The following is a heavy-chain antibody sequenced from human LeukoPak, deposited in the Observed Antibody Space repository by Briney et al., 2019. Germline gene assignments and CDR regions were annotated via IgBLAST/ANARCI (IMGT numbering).Heavy chain of an antibody. V-gene: IGHV3-23*01. CDR2: APSGGDNT. J-gene: IGHJ6*03. D-gene: IGHD3-3*01. CDR1: GFTMRTYG. CDR3: AKDSEYYDFWSRYNHYSYHYMDV. Sequence: GGSLRLSCAGSGFTMRTYGMSWVRQAPGKGLEWVSGAPSGGDNTYYADSVKGRFTISRDNYENTLYLQINSLRVEDTATYYYAKDSEYYDFWSRYNHYSYHYMDVWGKGTTVTVSS.